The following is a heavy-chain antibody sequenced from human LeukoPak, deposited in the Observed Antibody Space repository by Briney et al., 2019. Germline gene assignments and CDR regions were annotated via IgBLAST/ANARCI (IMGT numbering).Heavy chain of an antibody. D-gene: IGHD3-3*02. Sequence: ASVKVSCKASGYTFTGYYMHWVRQAPGQGLEWMGWMNPNSGDTSYAREFQDRVTMTRDTSLNTAYMELSRLRSDDTAVYFCARRPINCIIANCYVDYWGQGTLVTVSS. CDR3: ARRPINCIIANCYVDY. CDR2: MNPNSGDT. CDR1: GYTFTGYY. V-gene: IGHV1-2*02. J-gene: IGHJ4*02.